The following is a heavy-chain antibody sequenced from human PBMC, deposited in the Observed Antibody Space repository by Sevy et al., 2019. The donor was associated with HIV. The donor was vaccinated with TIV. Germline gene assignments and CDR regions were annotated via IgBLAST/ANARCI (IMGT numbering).Heavy chain of an antibody. D-gene: IGHD6-19*01. CDR2: ISGSTTNT. CDR3: AKPPIGWTREGFDQ. Sequence: GGSLRLSCAASGFTFRTYAMSWVRQAPGMGLEWVSSISGSTTNTNYADSVKGRFTISRDNSKNTLYLQMNSLKADDTAIYYCAKPPIGWTREGFDQWGQRTLVTDSS. CDR1: GFTFRTYA. V-gene: IGHV3-23*01. J-gene: IGHJ4*02.